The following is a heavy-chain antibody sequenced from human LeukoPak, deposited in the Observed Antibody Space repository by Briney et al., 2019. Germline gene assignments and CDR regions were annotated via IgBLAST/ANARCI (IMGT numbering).Heavy chain of an antibody. CDR2: INAGNGNT. D-gene: IGHD2-2*01. CDR3: AREVVVGGGNWFDP. J-gene: IGHJ5*02. V-gene: IGHV1-3*01. CDR1: GYTFTSYA. Sequence: ASVKVSCKASGYTFTSYAMHWVRQAPGQRLGGLGGINAGNGNTKYSQKFRGRVTITRDTSASTAYMELSSLRSEDTAVYYCAREVVVGGGNWFDPWGQGTLVTVSS.